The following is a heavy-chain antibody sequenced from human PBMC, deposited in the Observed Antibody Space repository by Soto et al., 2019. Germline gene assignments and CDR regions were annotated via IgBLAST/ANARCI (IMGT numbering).Heavy chain of an antibody. V-gene: IGHV4-39*01. CDR1: GGSISSSSYY. Sequence: PSETLSLTCTVSGGSISSSSYYWGWIRQPPGKGLEWIGSIYYSGSTYYNPSLKSRVTISVDTSKNQFSLKLSSVTAADTAVYYCARLGIAAAGTLTDLDYWGQGTLVTVSS. D-gene: IGHD6-13*01. J-gene: IGHJ4*02. CDR2: IYYSGST. CDR3: ARLGIAAAGTLTDLDY.